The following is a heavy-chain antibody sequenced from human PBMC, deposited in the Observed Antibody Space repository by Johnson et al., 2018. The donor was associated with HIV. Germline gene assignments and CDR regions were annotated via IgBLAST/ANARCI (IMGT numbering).Heavy chain of an antibody. CDR1: GFTISSYW. J-gene: IGHJ3*02. CDR3: ARNGLVPAAKGVAFDI. Sequence: LVESGGGLVQPGGSLRLSCAASGFTISSYWMSWVRQAPGKGLEWVANIKQDGSEKYYVDSVKGRFTISRDNAKNSTYLQMNSLRAEDTAVYYCARNGLVPAAKGVAFDIWGQGTMVTGSS. CDR2: IKQDGSEK. V-gene: IGHV3-7*05. D-gene: IGHD2-2*01.